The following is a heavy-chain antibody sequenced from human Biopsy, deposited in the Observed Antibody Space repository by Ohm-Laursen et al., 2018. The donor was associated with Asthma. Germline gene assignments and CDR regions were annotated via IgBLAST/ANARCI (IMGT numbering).Heavy chain of an antibody. CDR3: AKGEWELLEANFDY. CDR2: ISWNSGSI. Sequence: SLRLSCAASGFTFDDYAMHWVRQAPGKGLEWVSGISWNSGSIGYAGSVKGRFTISRDNAKNSLYLQMNSLRAEDTALYYCAKGEWELLEANFDYWGQGTLVTVSS. CDR1: GFTFDDYA. J-gene: IGHJ4*02. D-gene: IGHD1-26*01. V-gene: IGHV3-9*01.